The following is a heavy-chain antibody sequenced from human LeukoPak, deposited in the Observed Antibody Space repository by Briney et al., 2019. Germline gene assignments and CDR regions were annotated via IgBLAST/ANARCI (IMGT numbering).Heavy chain of an antibody. V-gene: IGHV4-61*02. D-gene: IGHD6-19*01. CDR1: GASISTGNYY. CDR2: IYTSGST. J-gene: IGHJ6*03. Sequence: SETLSLTCTVSGASISTGNYYWSWVRQPAGKGLEWIGRIYTSGSTNYNPSLKSRVTISVDTSKNQFSLKLSSVTAADTAVYYCARDNKQWMAMEYYYYYYMDVWGKGTTVTISS. CDR3: ARDNKQWMAMEYYYYYYMDV.